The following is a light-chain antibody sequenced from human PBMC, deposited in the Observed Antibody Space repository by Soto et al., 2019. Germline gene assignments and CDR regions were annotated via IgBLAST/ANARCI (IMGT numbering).Light chain of an antibody. J-gene: IGKJ5*01. Sequence: DIQMTQSPSSLCASVGDIVSITFRSSQDIGNDLAWFQQKPGKAPKSLIYAASSLLSGVPSKFSGSGSGTDFTLTISSLQPEDFATYYCQQYNIYPTFGQGTRLETK. CDR2: AAS. CDR1: QDIGND. V-gene: IGKV1-16*02. CDR3: QQYNIYPT.